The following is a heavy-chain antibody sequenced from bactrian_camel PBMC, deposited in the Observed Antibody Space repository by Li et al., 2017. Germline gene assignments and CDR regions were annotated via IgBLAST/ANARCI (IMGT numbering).Heavy chain of an antibody. CDR2: IESDGST. V-gene: IGHV3S55*01. CDR1: VDTIGRYC. Sequence: HVQLVESGGGSVQAGGSLRLSCVASVDTIGRYCMGWFRQIPDKEREGIAGIESDGSTSYADSVKGRFTVSQDSIKNILYLQMNSLKPEDTAMYRCAAYALCSKWFPMESYYLAQGTQVTVS. CDR3: AAYALCSKWFPMESYY. J-gene: IGHJ4*01. D-gene: IGHD2*01.